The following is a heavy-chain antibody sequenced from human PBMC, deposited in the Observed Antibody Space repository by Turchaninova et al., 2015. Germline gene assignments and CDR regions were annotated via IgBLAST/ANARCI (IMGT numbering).Heavy chain of an antibody. CDR1: GGSISTNTFY. V-gene: IGHV4-39*01. Sequence: QLPLQESGPGLVKPSATLSLTCPVSGGSISTNTFYWGWIPLPPGKGLEWIGSIHYTGSTYYNPSLKSRVTISIDTSKNQFSLKLTSVTAADTAVYYCARVDSWYRSWFDPWGQGTLVTVSS. CDR2: IHYTGST. J-gene: IGHJ5*02. D-gene: IGHD6-13*01. CDR3: ARVDSWYRSWFDP.